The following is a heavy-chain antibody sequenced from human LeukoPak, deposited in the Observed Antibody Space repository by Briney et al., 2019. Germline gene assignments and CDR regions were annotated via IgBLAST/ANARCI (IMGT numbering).Heavy chain of an antibody. CDR1: GFTFSSYS. V-gene: IGHV3-21*01. Sequence: GGSLRLSCAASGFTFSSYSMNWVRQAPGKGLEWVSSISSSSSYIYYADSVKGRFTIPRDNAKNSLYLQMNSLRAEDTAVYYCARDQYYYDSSGYGNWGQGTLVTVSS. D-gene: IGHD3-22*01. J-gene: IGHJ4*02. CDR3: ARDQYYYDSSGYGN. CDR2: ISSSSSYI.